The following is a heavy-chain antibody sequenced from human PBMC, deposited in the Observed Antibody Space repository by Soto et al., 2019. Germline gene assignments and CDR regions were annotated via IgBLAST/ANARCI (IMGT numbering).Heavy chain of an antibody. CDR2: TYYRSKWYN. CDR1: GDSVSSNSAA. J-gene: IGHJ6*02. V-gene: IGHV6-1*01. Sequence: PSQTLSLTCAISGDSVSSNSAAWNWIRQSPSRGLEWLGRTYYRSKWYNDYAVSVKSRITINPDTSKNQFSLRLNSVTPEDTAVYYCARERGTVIRSGFYYYGMDVWGQGTTVPVSS. D-gene: IGHD3-10*01. CDR3: ARERGTVIRSGFYYYGMDV.